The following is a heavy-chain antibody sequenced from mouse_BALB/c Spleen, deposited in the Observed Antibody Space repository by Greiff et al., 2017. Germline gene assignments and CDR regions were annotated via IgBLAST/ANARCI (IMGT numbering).Heavy chain of an antibody. D-gene: IGHD1-1*01. CDR2: IWWNDNK. CDR3: ARIATAVVDYYAMDY. J-gene: IGHJ4*01. CDR1: GFSLSTYGIG. Sequence: QVTLKVCGPGILQPSQTLSLTCSFSGFSLSTYGIGVGWIRQPSGKGLEWLAHIWWNDNKYYNTALKSRLTISKDTSNNQVFLKIASVDTADTATYYCARIATAVVDYYAMDYWGQGTSVTVSS. V-gene: IGHV8-11*01.